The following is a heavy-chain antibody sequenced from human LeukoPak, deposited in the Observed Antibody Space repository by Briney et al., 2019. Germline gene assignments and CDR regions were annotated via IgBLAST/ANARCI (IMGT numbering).Heavy chain of an antibody. CDR3: AITYYYGSGNMYNWFDP. CDR2: LHPNSGGT. CDR1: GYTFTNYA. V-gene: IGHV1-2*02. J-gene: IGHJ5*02. Sequence: ASVKVSCKASGYTFTNYAISWVRQAPGQGLEWMGWLHPNSGGTNYAQRFQGRVTMTSDTSISTAYMELRRLRADDTAVYYCAITYYYGSGNMYNWFDPWGQGTLVTVSS. D-gene: IGHD3-10*01.